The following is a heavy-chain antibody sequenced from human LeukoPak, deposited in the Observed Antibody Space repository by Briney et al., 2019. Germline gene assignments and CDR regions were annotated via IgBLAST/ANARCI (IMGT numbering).Heavy chain of an antibody. CDR3: AREATVTAYAGGAFDY. J-gene: IGHJ4*02. Sequence: ASVKVSCKASGYTFTSYYMHWVRQAPGQGLEWMGIINPNGGSTSYAQKFQGRVTMTRDTSTSTVYMELSSLRSEDTAVYYCAREATVTAYAGGAFDYWGQGTLVTVSS. D-gene: IGHD4-17*01. V-gene: IGHV1-46*01. CDR1: GYTFTSYY. CDR2: INPNGGST.